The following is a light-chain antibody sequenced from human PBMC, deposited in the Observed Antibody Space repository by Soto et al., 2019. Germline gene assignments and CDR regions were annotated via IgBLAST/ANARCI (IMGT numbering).Light chain of an antibody. Sequence: QSVLAQPRSVSGSPGQSVAVSCTGTTSDVGGYNYVSWYQQLPDKAPKLLIHDVNKRPSGVPDRFSGSKSGNTASLTISGLQAEDEADYYCFSFTSTNTHVFGSGTKV. CDR2: DVN. J-gene: IGLJ1*01. CDR1: TSDVGGYNY. CDR3: FSFTSTNTHV. V-gene: IGLV2-11*01.